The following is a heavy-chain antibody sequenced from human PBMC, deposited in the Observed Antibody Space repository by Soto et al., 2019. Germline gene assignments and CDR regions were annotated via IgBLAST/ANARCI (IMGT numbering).Heavy chain of an antibody. CDR3: AQTLGSAVAGPGRFDL. CDR2: ITPFFGTA. J-gene: IGHJ2*01. D-gene: IGHD6-19*01. Sequence: VQLVQSGAEVKKPGSSVKVSCKASGGTFSNYAISWVRQAPGQGLEWMGGITPFFGTANYAQKFQGRVTIPADESMSTAYMELSRLRSEDTAVYYCAQTLGSAVAGPGRFDLWGRGTLVTVSS. V-gene: IGHV1-69*12. CDR1: GGTFSNYA.